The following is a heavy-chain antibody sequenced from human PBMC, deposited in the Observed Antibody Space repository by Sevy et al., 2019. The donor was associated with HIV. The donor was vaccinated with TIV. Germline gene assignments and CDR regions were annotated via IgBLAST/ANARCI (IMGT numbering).Heavy chain of an antibody. CDR1: GYRFTDYW. V-gene: IGHV5-51*03. CDR3: ARGARGTLPSYYYYPMDV. J-gene: IGHJ6*02. CDR2: IYPGDSDT. Sequence: GESLKISCKASGYRFTDYWIGWVRQMPGKGLEWMGIIYPGDSDTTYSPSFQGQITIPVNKSINTAYLQWSSLKASDTAIFYCARGARGTLPSYYYYPMDVWGQGTTVIVSS. D-gene: IGHD1-1*01.